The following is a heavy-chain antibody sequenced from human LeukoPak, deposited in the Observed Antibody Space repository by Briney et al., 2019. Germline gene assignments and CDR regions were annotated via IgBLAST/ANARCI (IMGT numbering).Heavy chain of an antibody. CDR1: GFTFSSYG. D-gene: IGHD3-16*01. V-gene: IGHV3-7*03. CDR2: IKQDGSEK. J-gene: IGHJ2*01. Sequence: PGRSLRLSCAASGFTFSSYGMHWVRQAPGKGLEWVANIKQDGSEKYYVDSVKGRFTISRDNAKSSPYLQMNSLRAGDTAAYYCARGRYVDALRWYFDPWGRGTLVTVSS. CDR3: ARGRYVDALRWYFDP.